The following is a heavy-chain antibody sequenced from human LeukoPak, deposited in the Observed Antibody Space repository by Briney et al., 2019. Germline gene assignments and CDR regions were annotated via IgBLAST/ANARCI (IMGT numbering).Heavy chain of an antibody. CDR1: GFTFSTYS. CDR2: IRSKAYGGTT. Sequence: PGGSLRLSCAASGFTFSTYSMNWVRQAPGKGLEWVGFIRSKAYGGTTEYAASVKGRFTTSRDDSKSIAYLQMNSLKTEDTAVYYCTRTNYYGSGSYWPGGLNFDYWGQGTLVTVSS. D-gene: IGHD3-10*01. V-gene: IGHV3-49*04. CDR3: TRTNYYGSGSYWPGGLNFDY. J-gene: IGHJ4*02.